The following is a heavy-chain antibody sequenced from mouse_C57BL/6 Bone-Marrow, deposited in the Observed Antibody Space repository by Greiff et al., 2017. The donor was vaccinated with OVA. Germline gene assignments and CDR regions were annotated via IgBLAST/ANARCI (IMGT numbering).Heavy chain of an antibody. CDR2: INPNNGGT. V-gene: IGHV1-26*01. CDR1: GYTFTDYY. Sequence: EVQLQQSGPELVKPGASVKISCKASGYTFTDYYMNWVKQSHGKSLEWIGDINPNNGGTSYNQKFKGKATLTVDKSSSTAYMELRSLTSEDSAVYYCARRGGYLLFDYWGQGTMVTVSA. D-gene: IGHD2-2*01. CDR3: ARRGGYLLFDY. J-gene: IGHJ3*01.